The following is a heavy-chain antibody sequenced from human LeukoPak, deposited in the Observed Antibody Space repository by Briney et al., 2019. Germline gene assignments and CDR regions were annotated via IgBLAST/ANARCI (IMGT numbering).Heavy chain of an antibody. J-gene: IGHJ5*02. Sequence: EASVKVSCKASGYTFTSFGISWVRQAPGQGLEWMGRISGNNGHTKYSQTFQDRVTMTTDTMSTVSMELRSLRPDDTAVYYCARDGFYDFWSGNYTGDWLDPWGQGTLVTVSS. CDR1: GYTFTSFG. V-gene: IGHV1-18*01. D-gene: IGHD3-3*01. CDR3: ARDGFYDFWSGNYTGDWLDP. CDR2: ISGNNGHT.